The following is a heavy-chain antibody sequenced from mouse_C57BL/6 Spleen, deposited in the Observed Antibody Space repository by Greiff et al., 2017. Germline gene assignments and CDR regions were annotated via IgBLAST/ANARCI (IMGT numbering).Heavy chain of an antibody. CDR2: IDPSDSYT. J-gene: IGHJ3*01. D-gene: IGHD2-2*01. CDR1: GYTFTSYW. CDR3: AREDYGYCSWFAY. Sequence: QVQLQQPGAELVMPGASVKLSCKASGYTFTSYWMHWVKQRPGQGLEWIGEIDPSDSYTKYNPKFKGKSTLTVDKSSSKAYLQLSSLTSEDSAVYYCAREDYGYCSWFAYWGQGTLVTVSA. V-gene: IGHV1-69*01.